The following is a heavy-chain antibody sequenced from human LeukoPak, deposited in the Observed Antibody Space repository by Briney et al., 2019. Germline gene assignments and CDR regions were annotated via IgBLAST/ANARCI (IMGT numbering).Heavy chain of an antibody. J-gene: IGHJ4*02. V-gene: IGHV3-30*02. Sequence: GGSLRLSCAASGFTFSSYGMHWVRQAPGKGLEWVAFIRYDGSNKYYADSVKGRFTISRDNSKNTLYLQMNSLRAEDTAVYYCAGKDVAMSTPEVWWGQGTLVTVSS. D-gene: IGHD1-14*01. CDR3: AGKDVAMSTPEVW. CDR2: IRYDGSNK. CDR1: GFTFSSYG.